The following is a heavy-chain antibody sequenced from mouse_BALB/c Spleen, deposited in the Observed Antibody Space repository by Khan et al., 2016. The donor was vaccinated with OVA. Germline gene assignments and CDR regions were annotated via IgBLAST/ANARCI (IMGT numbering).Heavy chain of an antibody. CDR2: IIYTGYT. CDR3: ARSTYSYAFVY. J-gene: IGHJ3*01. V-gene: IGHV3-8*02. Sequence: VQLKQSGPSLVKPSQTLSLTCSVTGDSITSGYLNWIRKFPENKLEYMGYIIYTGYTYYNPSLQSRISITRHTSKNQYYLQLNSVTDEDTATYYCARSTYSYAFVYWGQGTLVTVSA. D-gene: IGHD2-12*01. CDR1: GDSITSGY.